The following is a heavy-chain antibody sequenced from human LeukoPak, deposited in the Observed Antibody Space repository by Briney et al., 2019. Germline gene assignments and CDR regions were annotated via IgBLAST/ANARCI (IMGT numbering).Heavy chain of an antibody. CDR2: INTNTGNP. CDR1: GYTFTSYA. Sequence: ASVKVSCKASGYTFTSYAMNWVRQAPGQGLEWMGWINTNTGNPTYAQGFTGQFVFSLDTSVSAAYLQISSLKAEDTAVYYCARGGSGKYYYYGMDVWGQGTTVTVSS. V-gene: IGHV7-4-1*02. J-gene: IGHJ6*02. D-gene: IGHD3-10*01. CDR3: ARGGSGKYYYYGMDV.